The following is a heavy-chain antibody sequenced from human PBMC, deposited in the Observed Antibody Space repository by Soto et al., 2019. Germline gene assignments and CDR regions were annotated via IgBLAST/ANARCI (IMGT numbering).Heavy chain of an antibody. D-gene: IGHD6-13*01. CDR1: GGSFSGYY. Sequence: QVQLQQWGAGLLKPSETLSLTCAVYGGSFSGYYWSWIRQPPGKGLEWIGEINHSGSTNYNPSLKSRVTISVDTSKNQFSLKLSSVTAADTAVYYCARGIAAAGGGWFDPWGQGTLVTVSS. CDR2: INHSGST. J-gene: IGHJ5*02. V-gene: IGHV4-34*01. CDR3: ARGIAAAGGGWFDP.